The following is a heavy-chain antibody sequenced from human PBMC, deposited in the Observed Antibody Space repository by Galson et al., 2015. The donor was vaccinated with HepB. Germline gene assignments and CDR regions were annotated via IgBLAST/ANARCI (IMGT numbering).Heavy chain of an antibody. Sequence: SVTVSCKASGFTFTSSAVQWERQARGQRLEWIGWIVVGSGNTNYAQKFQERVTITRDMSTSTAYMELSSLRSEDTAVYYCAAGVSTLYSSGWISPKTAFDYWGQGTLVTVSS. D-gene: IGHD6-19*01. J-gene: IGHJ4*02. CDR1: GFTFTSSA. CDR3: AAGVSTLYSSGWISPKTAFDY. V-gene: IGHV1-58*01. CDR2: IVVGSGNT.